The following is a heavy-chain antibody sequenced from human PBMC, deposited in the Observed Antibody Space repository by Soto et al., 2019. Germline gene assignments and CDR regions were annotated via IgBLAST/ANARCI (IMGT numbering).Heavy chain of an antibody. CDR2: ISSSGGST. CDR1: GFTFSSSA. V-gene: IGHV3-23*01. CDR3: ARTYGMDV. J-gene: IGHJ6*02. Sequence: SLRLSCAASGFTFSSSAMNWVRQAPGKGLEWVSSISSSGGSTYYPDSVKGRFTISRDNAKNTLYLQMNSLRAEDTAVYYCARTYGMDVWGQGTTVTVSS.